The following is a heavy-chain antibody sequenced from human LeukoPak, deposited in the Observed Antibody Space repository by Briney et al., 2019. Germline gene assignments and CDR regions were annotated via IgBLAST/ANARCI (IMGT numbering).Heavy chain of an antibody. CDR1: GFTFSDYY. D-gene: IGHD2-15*01. CDR3: ARYSFDGRDYLLDY. CDR2: ISGSSSDT. V-gene: IGHV3-11*03. J-gene: IGHJ4*02. Sequence: PGGSLRLSCAASGFTFSDYYMAWIRQAPGRGLEWVSYISGSSSDTNYADSVKGRFTISRDNAKNSLSLQMNSLSADDTALYYCARYSFDGRDYLLDYWGQGTLVAVSS.